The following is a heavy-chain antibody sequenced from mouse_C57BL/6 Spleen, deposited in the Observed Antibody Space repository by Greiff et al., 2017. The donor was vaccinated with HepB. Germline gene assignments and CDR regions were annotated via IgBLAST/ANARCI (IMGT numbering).Heavy chain of an antibody. V-gene: IGHV1-80*01. CDR1: GYAFSSYW. CDR3: ARALTGAWFAY. J-gene: IGHJ3*01. CDR2: IYPGDGDT. Sequence: VKLMESGAELVKPGASVKISCKASGYAFSSYWMNWVKQRPGKGLEWIGQIYPGDGDTNYNGKFKGKATLTADKSSSTAYMQLSSLTSEDSAVYFCARALTGAWFAYWGQGTLVTVSA.